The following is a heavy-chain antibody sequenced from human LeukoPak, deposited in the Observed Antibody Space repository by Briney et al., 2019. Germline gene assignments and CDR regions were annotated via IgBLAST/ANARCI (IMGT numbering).Heavy chain of an antibody. D-gene: IGHD6-19*01. V-gene: IGHV4-59*02. Sequence: SETLSLTCTVSGGFVSNNHWSWIRQSTEKGLEWIGYAYDSGISNYNPSLESRVTLSVDTSKNQFSLRLTSVTAADTAVYFCARRAGTGTPVYFDYWGQGVLVTVSS. J-gene: IGHJ4*02. CDR1: GGFVSNNH. CDR2: AYDSGIS. CDR3: ARRAGTGTPVYFDY.